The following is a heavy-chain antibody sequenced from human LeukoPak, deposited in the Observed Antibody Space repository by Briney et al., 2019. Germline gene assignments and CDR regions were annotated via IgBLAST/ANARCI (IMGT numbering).Heavy chain of an antibody. D-gene: IGHD2-15*01. J-gene: IGHJ6*02. Sequence: PGRSLRLSCAASGFTFSSYGMHWVRQAPGKGLEWVAVISYDGSNKYYADSVKGRFTISRDNSKNTLYLQMNSLRAEDTAVYYCAKDRVCGSCYSTLYGMDVWGQGTTVTVSS. CDR2: ISYDGSNK. V-gene: IGHV3-30*18. CDR1: GFTFSSYG. CDR3: AKDRVCGSCYSTLYGMDV.